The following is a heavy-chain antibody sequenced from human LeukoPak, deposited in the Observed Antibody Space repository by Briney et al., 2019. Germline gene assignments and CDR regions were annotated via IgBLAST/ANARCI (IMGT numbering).Heavy chain of an antibody. Sequence: PGGSLRLSCAVSGFTFSSYAMSWVRQAPGKGLDCVSEISGGGGTTYYADSEKGRFTLSRDNSKNTMYLQMNSLRADDTAVYYCSKGGSRGGLPFDYWGQGTLVTVSS. CDR1: GFTFSSYA. J-gene: IGHJ4*02. D-gene: IGHD6-6*01. V-gene: IGHV3-23*01. CDR3: SKGGSRGGLPFDY. CDR2: ISGGGGTT.